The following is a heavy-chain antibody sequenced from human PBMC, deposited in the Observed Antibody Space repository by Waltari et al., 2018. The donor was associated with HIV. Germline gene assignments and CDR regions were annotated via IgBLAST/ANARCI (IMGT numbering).Heavy chain of an antibody. CDR2: IDSGNSYL. D-gene: IGHD2-15*01. V-gene: IGHV3-21*01. CDR1: GFPFRSSS. Sequence: EVQLVASGGGLVKPGGSLRLSCAASGFPFRSSSMSWVRQAPGKGLEWVSSIDSGNSYLNYADSVRGRFTISRDNAKNSLFLQLNSLRVEDTAFYYCARFDGGGSGVYHWGQGTLVTVSS. J-gene: IGHJ5*02. CDR3: ARFDGGGSGVYH.